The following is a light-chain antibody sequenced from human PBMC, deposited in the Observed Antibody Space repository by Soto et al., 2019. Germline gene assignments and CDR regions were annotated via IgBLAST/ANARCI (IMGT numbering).Light chain of an antibody. J-gene: IGKJ1*01. Sequence: EIVLTQSPGTLSLSPGERATLSCRASQSVDSRYLAWYQQKPGQAPRLLIYGISSRATGIPDRFSGSGSGTAFTLTISRLEPEDFAVYYCQHYGRSPRTFGQGTKVEIK. CDR3: QHYGRSPRT. V-gene: IGKV3-20*01. CDR2: GIS. CDR1: QSVDSRY.